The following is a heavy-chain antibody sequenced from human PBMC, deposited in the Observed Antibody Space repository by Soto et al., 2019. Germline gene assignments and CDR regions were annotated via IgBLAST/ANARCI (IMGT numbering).Heavy chain of an antibody. CDR2: IGGTGDGT. CDR3: AKGSSGWYRTDGFDI. Sequence: EVQLLQSGGGLVQPGGSLRLSCAASGFTFSRYAMSWVRQAPVKGLDWVSTIGGTGDGTYSAAFVKGRFTISRDISKNTLYLQMNRLRAEDTAVYYCAKGSSGWYRTDGFDIWGHGAMVTVSS. J-gene: IGHJ3*02. D-gene: IGHD6-19*01. CDR1: GFTFSRYA. V-gene: IGHV3-23*01.